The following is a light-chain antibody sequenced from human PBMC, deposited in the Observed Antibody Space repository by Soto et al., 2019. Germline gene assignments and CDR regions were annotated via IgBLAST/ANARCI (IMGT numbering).Light chain of an antibody. CDR2: DAS. CDR1: QSISSNY. V-gene: IGKV3-20*01. J-gene: IGKJ1*01. CDR3: QQYGDSPT. Sequence: ELILSQSPGTLSLTPGERATLSCRASQSISSNYVAWYQRKPGQAPRLLIYDASSRATGIPNRFSGGGSGTDFTLTISRLEPEDIAVFYCQQYGDSPTFGHRTNV.